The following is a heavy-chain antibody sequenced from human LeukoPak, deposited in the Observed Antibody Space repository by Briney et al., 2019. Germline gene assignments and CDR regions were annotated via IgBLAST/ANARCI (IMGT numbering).Heavy chain of an antibody. CDR2: IWDDGSKK. J-gene: IGHJ4*02. D-gene: IGHD3-16*01. CDR1: GFTFSNYE. CDR3: ARDLGRGNTPFDY. Sequence: GGSLRLSCAASGFTFSNYEMNWVRQAPVKGLEWVAVIWDDGSKKYYADSVKGRFTISRDNSKNTVYLQMNSLRAEDTALYYCARDLGRGNTPFDYWGQGTLVTVSS. V-gene: IGHV3-33*08.